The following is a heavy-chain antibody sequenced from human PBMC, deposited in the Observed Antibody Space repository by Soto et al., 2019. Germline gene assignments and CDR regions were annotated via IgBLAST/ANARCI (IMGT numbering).Heavy chain of an antibody. J-gene: IGHJ4*02. CDR2: IDPSDSYT. Sequence: GESLKISCNGSGYSFTSYWISWVRQMPGKGLEWMGRIDPSDSYTNYSPSFQGHVTISADKSISTAYLQWSSLKASDTAMYYCARSLQYPVDYWGQGTLVTVSS. CDR3: ARSLQYPVDY. V-gene: IGHV5-10-1*01. D-gene: IGHD4-4*01. CDR1: GYSFTSYW.